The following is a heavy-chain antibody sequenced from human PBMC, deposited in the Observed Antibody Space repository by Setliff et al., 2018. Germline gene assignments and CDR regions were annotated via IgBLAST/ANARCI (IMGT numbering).Heavy chain of an antibody. V-gene: IGHV4-34*01. J-gene: IGHJ4*02. CDR3: ASVDIVLMVYAL. CDR1: GGSFSGYY. Sequence: SETLSLTCTVYGGSFSGYYWSWIRQPPGKGLEWIGEINHSGSTNYNPSLKSRVTISVDTSKNQFSLKLSSVTAADTAVYYCASVDIVLMVYALWGQGTQVTVSS. CDR2: INHSGST. D-gene: IGHD2-8*01.